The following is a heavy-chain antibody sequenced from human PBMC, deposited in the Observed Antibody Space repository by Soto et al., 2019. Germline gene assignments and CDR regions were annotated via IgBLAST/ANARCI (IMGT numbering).Heavy chain of an antibody. CDR2: ISGSGGST. J-gene: IGHJ4*02. V-gene: IGHV3-23*01. D-gene: IGHD2-21*02. Sequence: GGSLRLSCAASGFTFSSYAMSWVRQAPGKGLEWVSAISGSGGSTCYADSVKGRFTISRDNSKNTLYLQMNSLRAEDTAVYYCANPSPTIVVVTATPDWGQGTLVTVSS. CDR3: ANPSPTIVVVTATPD. CDR1: GFTFSSYA.